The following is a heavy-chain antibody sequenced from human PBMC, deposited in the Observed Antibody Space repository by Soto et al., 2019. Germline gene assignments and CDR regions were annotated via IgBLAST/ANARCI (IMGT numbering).Heavy chain of an antibody. CDR1: GGSFSGYY. CDR3: ARGRITMVRGVIFQH. V-gene: IGHV4-34*01. Sequence: SETLSLTCAVYGGSFSGYYWSWIRQPPGKGLEWIGEINHSGSTNYNPSLKSRVTVSVDTSKNQFSLKLSSVTAADTAVYYCARGRITMVRGVIFQHWGQGTLVTVSS. CDR2: INHSGST. J-gene: IGHJ1*01. D-gene: IGHD3-10*01.